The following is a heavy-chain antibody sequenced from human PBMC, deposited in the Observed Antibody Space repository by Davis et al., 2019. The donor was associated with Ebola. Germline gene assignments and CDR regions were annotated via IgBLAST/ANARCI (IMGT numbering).Heavy chain of an antibody. Sequence: PGGSLRLSCAASGFTFSSYEMNWVRQAPGKELEWVSYISSTGRTIYYADPVKGRFTISRGNAKNSLYLQMNSLRAEDTAVYYCARDQSTKGNDYWGQGTLVTVSS. CDR3: ARDQSTKGNDY. CDR2: ISSTGRTI. CDR1: GFTFSSYE. J-gene: IGHJ4*02. V-gene: IGHV3-48*03. D-gene: IGHD2-8*01.